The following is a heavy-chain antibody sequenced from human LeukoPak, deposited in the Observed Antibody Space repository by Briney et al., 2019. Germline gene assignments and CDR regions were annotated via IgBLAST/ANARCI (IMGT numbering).Heavy chain of an antibody. CDR2: INPNGGGT. Sequence: ASVKVSCKASGYTFTGYYMHWVRQAPGQGLEWMGWINPNGGGTNYAQNFQGRVTMTRDTSISTACMELSRLRSDDTAIYYCARENNSGWYRKAAFDFWGQGTLVTVTS. CDR1: GYTFTGYY. D-gene: IGHD6-19*01. J-gene: IGHJ4*02. CDR3: ARENNSGWYRKAAFDF. V-gene: IGHV1-2*02.